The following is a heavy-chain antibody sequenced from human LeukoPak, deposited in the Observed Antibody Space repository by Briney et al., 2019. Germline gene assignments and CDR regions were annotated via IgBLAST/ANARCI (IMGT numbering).Heavy chain of an antibody. CDR1: GGSIYGSSYY. CDR2: IYTSGST. CDR3: ARGLNYAGSGYYFDS. V-gene: IGHV4-61*02. Sequence: PSETLSLTCTVSGGSIYGSSYYWSWIRQSAGKGLEWIGRIYTSGSTNYNPSLKSRVTISVDTSKYQCSLRLSSVTAADTAVYYCARGLNYAGSGYYFDSWGPGTVVTVSS. D-gene: IGHD3-22*01. J-gene: IGHJ4*02.